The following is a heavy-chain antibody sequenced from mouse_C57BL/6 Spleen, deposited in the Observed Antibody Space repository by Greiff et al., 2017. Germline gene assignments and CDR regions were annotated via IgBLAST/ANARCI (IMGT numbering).Heavy chain of an antibody. J-gene: IGHJ2*01. CDR3: ARRSYEYVEDYFVY. V-gene: IGHV1-19*01. CDR2: IKPYNGGT. CDR1: GYSFTDDY. D-gene: IGHD2-4*01. Sequence: EVQLQQSGPVLVKPGASVKMSCKASGYSFTDDYLYWVKQSHGKSLLWIGVIKPYNGGTSYNPKLKGKATLTVDKSSSTAYMELNSLTSENSAVYYSARRSYEYVEDYFVYWGQGTTLTVSS.